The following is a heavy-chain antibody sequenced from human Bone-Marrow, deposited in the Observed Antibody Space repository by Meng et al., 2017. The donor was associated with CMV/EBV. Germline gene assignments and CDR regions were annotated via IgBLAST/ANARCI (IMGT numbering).Heavy chain of an antibody. Sequence: SVKVSCKASGGPFSSYAISWVRQAPGQGLEWMGRIIPILGIANYAQKFQGRVTITADKSTSTADMELSSLRSEDTAVYYCARVRNYDFWSGYYYYYYGMDVWGQGTTVTVSS. J-gene: IGHJ6*02. V-gene: IGHV1-69*04. CDR3: ARVRNYDFWSGYYYYYYGMDV. CDR2: IIPILGIA. CDR1: GGPFSSYA. D-gene: IGHD3-3*01.